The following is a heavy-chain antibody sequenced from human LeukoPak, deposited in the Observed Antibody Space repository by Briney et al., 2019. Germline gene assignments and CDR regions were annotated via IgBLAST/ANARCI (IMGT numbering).Heavy chain of an antibody. V-gene: IGHV1-18*01. CDR2: ISGYNTYT. Sequence: ASVKVSCKASNNTLSNNGISWVRQAPGQGLEWMGWISGYNTYTTYAQKFQDRVTMTKDTSTSTAYMEMRSLRSDDTAIYYCARVRLVWGMETLDLWGQGTMVTVFS. J-gene: IGHJ3*01. CDR1: NNTLSNNG. CDR3: ARVRLVWGMETLDL. D-gene: IGHD3-16*01.